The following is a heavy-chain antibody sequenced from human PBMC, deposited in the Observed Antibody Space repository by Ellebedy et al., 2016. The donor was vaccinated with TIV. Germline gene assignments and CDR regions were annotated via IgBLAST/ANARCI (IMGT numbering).Heavy chain of an antibody. CDR3: TTDITGYDY. Sequence: GGSLRLXCAVSGFTFSNAWMSWVRQAPGKGLEWVGRIKTKAAGGTTDYAAPVKGRFTILRDDSKNTLYLQMNSLKTEDTAIYYCTTDITGYDYWGQGTLVTVSS. CDR2: IKTKAAGGTT. V-gene: IGHV3-15*01. CDR1: GFTFSNAW. D-gene: IGHD1-20*01. J-gene: IGHJ4*02.